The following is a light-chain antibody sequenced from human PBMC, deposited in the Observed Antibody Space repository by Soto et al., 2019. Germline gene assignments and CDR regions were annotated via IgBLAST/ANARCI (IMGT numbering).Light chain of an antibody. CDR1: SSNIGAGYD. CDR3: SSYTSSNTRV. Sequence: QSVLTQPPSVSGAPGQRVTISCTGSSSNIGAGYDVHWYQQLPGTAPKLLIYGNTNRPSGVSDRFSGSKSGNTASLTISGLQADDEADYYCSSYTSSNTRVFGSGTKVTVL. CDR2: GNT. V-gene: IGLV1-40*01. J-gene: IGLJ1*01.